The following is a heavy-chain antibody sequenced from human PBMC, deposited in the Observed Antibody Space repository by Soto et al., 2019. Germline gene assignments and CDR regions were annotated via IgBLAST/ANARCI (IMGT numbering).Heavy chain of an antibody. CDR3: ALIAAAGTLDAFDI. Sequence: SQTLSLTCAISGDSVSSNSAAWNWIRQSPSRGLEWLGRTYYRSKWYNDYAVSVKSRITINPDTSKNQFSLQLNSVPPEDTAVYYCALIAAAGTLDAFDIWGQGTMVTVSS. V-gene: IGHV6-1*01. CDR2: TYYRSKWYN. J-gene: IGHJ3*02. CDR1: GDSVSSNSAA. D-gene: IGHD6-13*01.